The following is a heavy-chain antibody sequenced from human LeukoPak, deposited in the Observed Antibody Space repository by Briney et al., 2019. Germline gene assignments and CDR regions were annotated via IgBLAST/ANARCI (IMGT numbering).Heavy chain of an antibody. J-gene: IGHJ6*03. D-gene: IGHD6-13*01. CDR2: IIPIFGTA. CDR3: ARSPTIIAAAGKFDYYYYYMDV. V-gene: IGHV1-69*13. Sequence: GASVKVSCKASGGTFSSYAISWVRQAPGQGLEWMGGIIPIFGTANYAQKFQGRVTITADESTSTAYMELSSLRSEDTAVYYCARSPTIIAAAGKFDYYYYYMDVWGKGTTVTVSS. CDR1: GGTFSSYA.